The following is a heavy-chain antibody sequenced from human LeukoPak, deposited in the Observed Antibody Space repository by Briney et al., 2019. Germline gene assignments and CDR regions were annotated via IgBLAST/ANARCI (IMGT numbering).Heavy chain of an antibody. Sequence: GQSLQISCQASGYSFTSSWIGWARQMPGKGLEWMAIINPGDSDTRYSPSFQGQVTISADKSISTVYLQWGSLKASDTAMYYCARQPGAGWFDPWGQGTLVTVSS. V-gene: IGHV5-51*01. D-gene: IGHD3-10*01. J-gene: IGHJ5*02. CDR3: ARQPGAGWFDP. CDR1: GYSFTSSW. CDR2: INPGDSDT.